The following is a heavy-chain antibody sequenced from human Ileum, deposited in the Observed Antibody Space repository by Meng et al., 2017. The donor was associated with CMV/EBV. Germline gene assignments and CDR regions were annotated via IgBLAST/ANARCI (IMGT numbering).Heavy chain of an antibody. Sequence: GSLRLSCAVYGGSFSGYYWSWIRQPPGKGLEWIGEINHSGSTNYNPSLKSRVTISVDTSKNQSSLKLSSVTAADTAVYYCARGPWNIVVVPVGPGWFDPWGQGTLVTVSS. V-gene: IGHV4-34*01. CDR2: INHSGST. D-gene: IGHD2-2*01. CDR3: ARGPWNIVVVPVGPGWFDP. J-gene: IGHJ5*02. CDR1: GGSFSGYY.